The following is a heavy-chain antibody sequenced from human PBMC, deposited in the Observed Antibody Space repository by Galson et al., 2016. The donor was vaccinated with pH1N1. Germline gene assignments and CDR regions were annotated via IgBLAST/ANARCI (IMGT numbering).Heavy chain of an antibody. V-gene: IGHV3-53*01. Sequence: FLVTDRFMSWVRQAPGKRPEWVSIIYPGGGTYYADFLEGRFTISRDTSQNMLFLHMNTLKAEDTALYYCAVDTVPNGADHWGQGTLVTVSS. CDR1: FLVTDRF. D-gene: IGHD4-17*01. CDR3: AVDTVPNGADH. J-gene: IGHJ5*02. CDR2: IYPGGGT.